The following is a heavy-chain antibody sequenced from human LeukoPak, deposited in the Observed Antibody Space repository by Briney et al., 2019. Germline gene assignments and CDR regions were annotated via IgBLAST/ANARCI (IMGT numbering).Heavy chain of an antibody. CDR2: ISSSSSYI. CDR1: GFTFSSYS. CDR3: ARDRGVTTDAFDI. V-gene: IGHV3-21*01. D-gene: IGHD4-17*01. Sequence: GGSLRLSCAASGFTFSSYSMNWVRQAPGKGLEWVSSISSSSSYIYYADSVKGRFTISRDNAKNSLYLQMNSLRAEDTAVHYCARDRGVTTDAFDIWGQGTMVTVSS. J-gene: IGHJ3*02.